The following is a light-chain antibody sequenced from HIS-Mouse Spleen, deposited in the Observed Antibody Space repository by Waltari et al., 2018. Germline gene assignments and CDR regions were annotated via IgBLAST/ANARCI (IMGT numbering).Light chain of an antibody. Sequence: QSVLTQPPSASGTPGQRVTISRSASSSNIGSNYVYCYQQHPATAPKLLIYRNNQRPSGVPDRFSGSTSGTSASLAISGLRSEDEADYYCAAWDDSLSGRVFGGGTKLTVL. V-gene: IGLV1-47*01. CDR1: SSNIGSNY. CDR2: RNN. CDR3: AAWDDSLSGRV. J-gene: IGLJ3*02.